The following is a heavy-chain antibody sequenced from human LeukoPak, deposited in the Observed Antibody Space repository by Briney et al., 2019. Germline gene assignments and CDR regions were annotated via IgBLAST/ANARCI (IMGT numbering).Heavy chain of an antibody. CDR1: GGSISSYY. D-gene: IGHD5-12*01. J-gene: IGHJ5*02. V-gene: IGHV4-59*01. CDR2: IYYSGNT. Sequence: SETLSLTCTVSGGSISSYYWSWIRQPPGKGLEWIGYIYYSGNTNYNPSLKSRVTISVDTSKNQFSLKLSSVTAADTAVYYCARDGYDSSWFDPWGQGTLVTVSS. CDR3: ARDGYDSSWFDP.